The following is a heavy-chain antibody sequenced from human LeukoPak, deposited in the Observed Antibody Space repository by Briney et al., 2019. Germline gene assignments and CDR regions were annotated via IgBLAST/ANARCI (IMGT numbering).Heavy chain of an antibody. CDR3: ARGPPYIVLVTAIGFFDS. CDR2: INHSGST. V-gene: IGHV4-34*01. D-gene: IGHD2-21*02. CDR1: GGSFSGYY. Sequence: PSETLSLTCAVYGGSFSGYYWSWIRQPPGKGLEWIGEINHSGSTNYNPSLKSRVTISVDTSKNQFSLKLSSVTAADTAVYYCARGPPYIVLVTAIGFFDSWGQGTLVTVSS. J-gene: IGHJ4*02.